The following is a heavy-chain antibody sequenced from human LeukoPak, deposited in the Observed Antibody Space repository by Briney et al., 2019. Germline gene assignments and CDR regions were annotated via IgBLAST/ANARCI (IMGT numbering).Heavy chain of an antibody. CDR2: ISGSGGST. D-gene: IGHD5-18*01. Sequence: GGSLRLSCAASGFTFSSYWMHWVRQAPGKGLEWVSAISGSGGSTYYADSVKGRFTISRDNSKDTLYLQMNSLRAEDTAVYYCGRSKQLWPDGDGYWGQGTLVTVSS. J-gene: IGHJ4*02. CDR3: GRSKQLWPDGDGY. CDR1: GFTFSSYW. V-gene: IGHV3-23*01.